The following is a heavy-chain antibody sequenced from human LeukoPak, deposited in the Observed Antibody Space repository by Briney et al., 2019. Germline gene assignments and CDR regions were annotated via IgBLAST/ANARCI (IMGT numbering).Heavy chain of an antibody. CDR2: IWYGGSNK. CDR1: GFTFSSYG. V-gene: IGHV3-33*06. J-gene: IGHJ4*02. CDR3: AKDSPPIAAAATNYFDY. D-gene: IGHD6-13*01. Sequence: GGSLRLSCAASGFTFSSYGRHWVRQAAGKGLEWVAVIWYGGSNKYYADSVKGRFSISRDNSKTKLYLQMNSLRAEDTAVYYCAKDSPPIAAAATNYFDYWGQGTLVTVSS.